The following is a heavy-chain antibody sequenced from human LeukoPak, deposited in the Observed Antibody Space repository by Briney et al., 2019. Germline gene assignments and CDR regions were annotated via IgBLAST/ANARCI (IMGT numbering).Heavy chain of an antibody. Sequence: TGGSLRLSCAASGFTFNNYNMNWVRQAPGKGLEWVSSISSSSTYIYYADSVKGRFTISRDNAKNSLYLQMNSLRAEDTAVYYCAKDVLNLPSEHFQHWGQGTLVTVSS. CDR3: AKDVLNLPSEHFQH. CDR1: GFTFNNYN. J-gene: IGHJ1*01. CDR2: ISSSSTYI. D-gene: IGHD2-2*01. V-gene: IGHV3-21*04.